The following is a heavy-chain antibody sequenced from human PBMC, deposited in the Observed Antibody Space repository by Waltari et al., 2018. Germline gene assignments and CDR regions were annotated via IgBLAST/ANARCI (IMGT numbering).Heavy chain of an antibody. V-gene: IGHV4-4*02. J-gene: IGHJ4*02. D-gene: IGHD2-15*01. Sequence: QVQLQESGPGLVKPSGTLSVTCAVSGDSFSGNYWWSWVRQSPGKGLEWIGQIHGSGRSNYNPSLESRVSVSIDTSKNHFSLKMTSATAADTAVYYCARDRGRGLFLDSWGQGTLVTVSP. CDR3: ARDRGRGLFLDS. CDR2: IHGSGRS. CDR1: GDSFSGNYW.